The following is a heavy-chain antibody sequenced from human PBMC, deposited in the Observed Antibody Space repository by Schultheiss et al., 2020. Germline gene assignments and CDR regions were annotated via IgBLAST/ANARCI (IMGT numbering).Heavy chain of an antibody. V-gene: IGHV3-23*01. CDR1: GFTFRSNA. CDR3: AREVVGSSDY. Sequence: GESLKISCAASGFTFRSNAMSWVRQAPGKGLEWVSGISGSGANTYYADSVKGRFTISRDNAKNTLYLQMNSLRAEDTAVYYCAREVVGSSDYWGQGTLVTVSS. D-gene: IGHD3-10*01. J-gene: IGHJ4*02. CDR2: ISGSGANT.